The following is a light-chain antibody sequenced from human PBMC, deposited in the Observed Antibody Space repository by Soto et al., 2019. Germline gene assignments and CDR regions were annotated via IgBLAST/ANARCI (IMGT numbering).Light chain of an antibody. CDR3: QQTYNTPST. Sequence: HMTQSPSALSASVGDRVTSTCRASQRITTYLNWYQQKPGEAPKLLISTSRTWQGGVPSRFTGSGSGTDFTLNITGLQPADFATYFCQQTYNTPSTFGQGTKLEIK. V-gene: IGKV1-39*01. CDR2: TSR. J-gene: IGKJ2*01. CDR1: QRITTY.